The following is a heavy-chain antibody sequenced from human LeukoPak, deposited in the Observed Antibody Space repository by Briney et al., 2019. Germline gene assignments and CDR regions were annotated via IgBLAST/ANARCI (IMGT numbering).Heavy chain of an antibody. CDR3: ARKYCSSTSCSTFFDY. CDR1: GFTFSSYE. J-gene: IGHJ4*02. D-gene: IGHD2-2*01. V-gene: IGHV3-48*03. CDR2: ISNSGSTI. Sequence: GGSLRLSCAASGFTFSSYEMNWVRQAPGKGLEWVSCISNSGSTIYYADPVKGRFTISRDNAKNSLYLQMNSLRAEDTAVYYCARKYCSSTSCSTFFDYWGQGTLVTVSS.